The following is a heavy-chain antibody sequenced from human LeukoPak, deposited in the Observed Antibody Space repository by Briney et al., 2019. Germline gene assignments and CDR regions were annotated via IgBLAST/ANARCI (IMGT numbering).Heavy chain of an antibody. Sequence: GGSLRLSCAAFGFTFRTYAMNWVRQAPGKGLEWVANIQQDGSEIYYVDSVKGRFTISRDNAKNALYLQMNSLRAEDTAVYYCARDKVVGATYFDYWGQGTLVTVSS. CDR3: ARDKVVGATYFDY. D-gene: IGHD1-26*01. CDR2: IQQDGSEI. CDR1: GFTFRTYA. V-gene: IGHV3-7*01. J-gene: IGHJ4*02.